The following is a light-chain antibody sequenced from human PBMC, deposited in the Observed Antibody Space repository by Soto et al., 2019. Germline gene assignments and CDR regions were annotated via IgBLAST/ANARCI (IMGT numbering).Light chain of an antibody. CDR2: SAS. V-gene: IGKV1-9*01. Sequence: DIQLTQSPSFVSASVGERVTITCRASRDISRYLAWYQQKPGEPPKLLISSASTLQSGVPSRFSGSGSGTEFSLTVTYLLPGDFATYYCQQLYSYSSFGQGTRLENK. CDR1: RDISRY. CDR3: QQLYSYSS. J-gene: IGKJ5*01.